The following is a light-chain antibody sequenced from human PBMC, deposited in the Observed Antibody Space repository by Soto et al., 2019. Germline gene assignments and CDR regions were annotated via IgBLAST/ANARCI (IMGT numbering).Light chain of an antibody. Sequence: EIVMTQSPATLSVSPGERATLSCRASQSVNSNLAWYQQKPGQAPGLLIYGASTRATGIPARFSGSGSETEFTLTISSLQSEDFAVYYCQQYNNWWTFGQGTKVEIK. CDR3: QQYNNWWT. CDR1: QSVNSN. CDR2: GAS. J-gene: IGKJ1*01. V-gene: IGKV3-15*01.